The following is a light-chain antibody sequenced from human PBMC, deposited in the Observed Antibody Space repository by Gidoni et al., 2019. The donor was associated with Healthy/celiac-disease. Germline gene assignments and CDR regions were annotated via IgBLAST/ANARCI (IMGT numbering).Light chain of an antibody. CDR2: AAS. V-gene: IGKV1-9*01. Sequence: DIQLTQSPSFLSASVGDSVTIPCRASQDISSYLAWYQQKPGKAPELLIYAASSLQSGVPSRFSGRGSGTEFTLTISSLQPADFATYYCQQLNSYAFGQGTKVDSK. CDR1: QDISSY. J-gene: IGKJ2*01. CDR3: QQLNSYA.